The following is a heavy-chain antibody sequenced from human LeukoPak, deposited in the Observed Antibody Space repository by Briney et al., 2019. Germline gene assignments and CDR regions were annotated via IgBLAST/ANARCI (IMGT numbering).Heavy chain of an antibody. CDR1: GGSISSYY. Sequence: SETLSLTCTVSGGSISSYYWSWIRQPPGKGLEWIGYIYTSGSTNYNPSLKSRVTISVDTSKNQFSLKLSSVTAADTAVYYCARHGYSYGTGYYYYYMDVWGKGTTVTVSS. J-gene: IGHJ6*03. V-gene: IGHV4-4*09. D-gene: IGHD5-18*01. CDR2: IYTSGST. CDR3: ARHGYSYGTGYYYYYMDV.